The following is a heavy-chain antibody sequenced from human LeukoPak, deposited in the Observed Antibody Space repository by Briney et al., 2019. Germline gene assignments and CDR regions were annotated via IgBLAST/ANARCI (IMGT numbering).Heavy chain of an antibody. V-gene: IGHV1-2*02. J-gene: IGHJ4*02. CDR3: ARDPGGATTKFDY. CDR1: GYTFTGYY. D-gene: IGHD5-24*01. CDR2: INPNSGGT. Sequence: ASVKVSCKASGYTFTGYYMHWMRQAPGQGLEWMGWINPNSGGTNYAQKFQGRVTITADESTSTAYMELSSLRSEDTAVYYCARDPGGATTKFDYWGQGTLVTVSS.